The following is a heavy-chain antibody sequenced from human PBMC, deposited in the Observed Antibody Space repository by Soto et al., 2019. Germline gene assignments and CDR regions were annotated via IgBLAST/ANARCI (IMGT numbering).Heavy chain of an antibody. CDR1: EFTFANAW. Sequence: EVQLVESGGDLVKPGGSLRLSCAASEFTFANAWISWVLQAPGKGLEWVGRIKSKADGGTTDYAAPVKGRFIISRDESQNTLYLQMNSLKTEDTAVYYCTSLYYGHWGQGTLVTVSS. CDR2: IKSKADGGTT. CDR3: TSLYYGH. J-gene: IGHJ4*02. V-gene: IGHV3-15*01. D-gene: IGHD4-17*01.